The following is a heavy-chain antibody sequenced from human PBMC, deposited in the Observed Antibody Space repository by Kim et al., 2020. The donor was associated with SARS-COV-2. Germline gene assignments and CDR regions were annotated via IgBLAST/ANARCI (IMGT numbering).Heavy chain of an antibody. J-gene: IGHJ1*01. V-gene: IGHV3-30*01. Sequence: SVKGRFTISRDNSKNTLYLQMNSLRAEDTAVYYCARDGPRTTVVLEYFQHWGQGTLVTVSS. D-gene: IGHD4-17*01. CDR3: ARDGPRTTVVLEYFQH.